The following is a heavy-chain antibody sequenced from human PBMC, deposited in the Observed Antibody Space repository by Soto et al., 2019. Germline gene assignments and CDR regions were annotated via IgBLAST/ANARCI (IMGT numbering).Heavy chain of an antibody. D-gene: IGHD3-10*01. CDR1: GYSFTSYW. Sequence: GESLKISCKGSGYSFTSYWIGWVRRMPGKRLECLGIVYPGDSDIRYNPSFRGQVTISADKSISTAYLQWSRLKASDTAIYYCARGMLWFGEFRSYGFDVWGRGTSVTVSS. CDR2: VYPGDSDI. CDR3: ARGMLWFGEFRSYGFDV. V-gene: IGHV5-51*01. J-gene: IGHJ6*02.